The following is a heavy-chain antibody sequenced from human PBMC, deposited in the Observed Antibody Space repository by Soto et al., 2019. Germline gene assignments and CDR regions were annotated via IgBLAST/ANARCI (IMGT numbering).Heavy chain of an antibody. J-gene: IGHJ6*02. CDR2: IDPSDSYT. CDR1: GYSFTSYW. V-gene: IGHV5-10-1*01. CDR3: ARHDRYFDWLFNYYYYGMDV. D-gene: IGHD3-9*01. Sequence: GESLKISCNGSGYSFTSYWISWVRQMPGKGLEWMGRIDPSDSYTNYSPSFQGHVTISADKSISTAYLQWSSLKASDTAMYYCARHDRYFDWLFNYYYYGMDVWGQGTTVTVYS.